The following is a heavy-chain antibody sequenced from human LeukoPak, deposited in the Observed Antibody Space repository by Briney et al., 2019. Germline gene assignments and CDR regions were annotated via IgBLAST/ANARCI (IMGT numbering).Heavy chain of an antibody. V-gene: IGHV1-18*01. CDR2: ISAYNGNT. CDR3: ARVGGAYGSGSYAFDI. Sequence: SVNVSCMASGYTFTSYGISWVRQAPGQGLEWMGWISAYNGNTNYAQKLQGRVTMTTDTSTSTAYMELRSLRSDDTAVYYCARVGGAYGSGSYAFDIWGQGTMVTVSS. J-gene: IGHJ3*02. CDR1: GYTFTSYG. D-gene: IGHD3-10*01.